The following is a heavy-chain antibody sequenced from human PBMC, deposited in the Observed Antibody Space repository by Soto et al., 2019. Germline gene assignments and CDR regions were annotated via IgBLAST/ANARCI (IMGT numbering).Heavy chain of an antibody. CDR2: MNPNSGNT. J-gene: IGHJ6*02. Sequence: EASVKVSCKASGYTFTSYDINWVRQATGQGLEWMGWMNPNSGNTGYAQKFQGRATMTRNTSISTAYMELSSLRSEDTAVYYCARGDYGSGSYYQVNYYYYGMDVWGQGTTVTVSS. CDR1: GYTFTSYD. D-gene: IGHD3-10*01. V-gene: IGHV1-8*01. CDR3: ARGDYGSGSYYQVNYYYYGMDV.